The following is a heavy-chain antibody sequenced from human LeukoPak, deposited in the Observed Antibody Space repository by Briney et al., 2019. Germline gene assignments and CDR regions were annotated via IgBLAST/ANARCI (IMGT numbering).Heavy chain of an antibody. CDR2: TYYRSKWYN. D-gene: IGHD2-2*02. V-gene: IGHV6-1*01. CDR3: ARARCSSTSCYSYNFDY. CDR1: GDSVSSNSSA. J-gene: IGHJ4*02. Sequence: PSQTLSLTCAISGDSVSSNSSAWNWITQSPSRGLEWLGRTYYRSKWYNDYAVSVKSRITINPDTSKNKFSLQLNSVTPEDTAVYYCARARCSSTSCYSYNFDYWGQGTLVTVSS.